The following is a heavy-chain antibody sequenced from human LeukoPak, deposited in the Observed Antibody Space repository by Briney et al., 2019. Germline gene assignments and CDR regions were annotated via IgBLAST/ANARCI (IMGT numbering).Heavy chain of an antibody. J-gene: IGHJ4*02. CDR3: ARATVRAAAGPFDY. V-gene: IGHV1-18*01. CDR1: GYTFTSYG. Sequence: ASVKVSCKASGYTFTSYGISWVRQAPGQGLEWMGWISAYNGNTNYAQKLQGRVTMTTDTSTSTAYMELSRLRSDDTAVYYCARATVRAAAGPFDYWGQGTLVTVSS. D-gene: IGHD6-13*01. CDR2: ISAYNGNT.